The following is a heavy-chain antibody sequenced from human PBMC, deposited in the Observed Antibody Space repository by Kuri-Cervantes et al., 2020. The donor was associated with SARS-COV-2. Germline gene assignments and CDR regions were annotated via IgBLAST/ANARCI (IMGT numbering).Heavy chain of an antibody. CDR2: ISAYNGNT. D-gene: IGHD2-2*01. CDR3: ARVRGGYCSSTSCPNFHIDY. Sequence: ASVKVSCKASGYTFTSYGISWVRQAPGQGLEWMGWISAYNGNTNYAQKFQDRVTMTRDTSVSTAYMELSRLRSDDTAVYYCARVRGGYCSSTSCPNFHIDYWGQGTLVTVSS. J-gene: IGHJ4*02. V-gene: IGHV1-18*01. CDR1: GYTFTSYG.